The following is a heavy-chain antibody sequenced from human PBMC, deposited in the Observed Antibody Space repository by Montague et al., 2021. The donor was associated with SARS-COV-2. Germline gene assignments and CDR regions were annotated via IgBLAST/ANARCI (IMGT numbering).Heavy chain of an antibody. Sequence: SETLSLTCTVSGGSISGYYWVWIRQPPGKGLEWIGSIYYSGSTYYNPSLKSRVTISVDTSKNQFSLKLSSVTAADTAVYYCARHSPFTIFGVVTTPGWFDPWGQGTLVTVPS. CDR1: GGSISGYY. V-gene: IGHV4-39*01. CDR2: IYYSGST. CDR3: ARHSPFTIFGVVTTPGWFDP. D-gene: IGHD3-3*01. J-gene: IGHJ5*02.